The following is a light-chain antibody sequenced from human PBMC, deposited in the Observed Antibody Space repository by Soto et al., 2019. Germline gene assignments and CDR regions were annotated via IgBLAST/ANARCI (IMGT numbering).Light chain of an antibody. CDR1: QAVNHY. Sequence: DIQMTQSPSSLSASVGDRVTITCRASQAVNHYLAWYQQKPGRAPKLLIYAASTLQSGVPSRFSGGGSGTEFTLTISSLQPEDVATSYCQKYNNGPSVTFGPGSKV. J-gene: IGKJ3*01. V-gene: IGKV1-27*01. CDR2: AAS. CDR3: QKYNNGPSVT.